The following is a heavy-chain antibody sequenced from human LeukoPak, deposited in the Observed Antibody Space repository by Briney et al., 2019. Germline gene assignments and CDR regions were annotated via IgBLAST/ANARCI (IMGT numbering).Heavy chain of an antibody. CDR3: ARIYSSSFPSDYMDV. CDR1: GFTFDDYG. CDR2: INWNGGST. Sequence: GGSLRLSCAASGFTFDDYGMSWVRQAPGKGLEWVSGINWNGGSTGYADSVEGRFAISRDNAKNSLYLQMNSLRAEDTALYYCARIYSSSFPSDYMDVWGKGTTVTVSS. V-gene: IGHV3-20*04. J-gene: IGHJ6*03. D-gene: IGHD6-6*01.